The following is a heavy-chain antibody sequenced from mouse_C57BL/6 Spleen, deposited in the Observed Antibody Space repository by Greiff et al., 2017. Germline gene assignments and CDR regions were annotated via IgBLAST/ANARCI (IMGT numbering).Heavy chain of an antibody. CDR2: IYPGDGDT. CDR1: GYAFSRSW. Sequence: QVQLQQSGPELVKPGASVKISCKASGYAFSRSWMNWVKQGPGKGLEWIGRIYPGDGDTNYSGKFKGKATLTADKSSSTAYMQLSSLTSEDSAVYFCARGGSFFDCWGQGTTLTVSS. J-gene: IGHJ2*01. V-gene: IGHV1-82*01. CDR3: ARGGSFFDC. D-gene: IGHD1-1*02.